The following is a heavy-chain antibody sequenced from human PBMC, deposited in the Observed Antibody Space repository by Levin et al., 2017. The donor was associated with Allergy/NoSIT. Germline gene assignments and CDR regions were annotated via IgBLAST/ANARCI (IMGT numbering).Heavy chain of an antibody. CDR1: GFTFSSYS. V-gene: IGHV3-48*01. CDR2: ISSSSSTI. D-gene: IGHD1-26*01. J-gene: IGHJ4*02. CDR3: ARDRAGSYRDY. Sequence: GESLKISCAASGFTFSSYSMNWVRQAPGKGLEWVSYISSSSSTIYYADSVKGRFTISRDNAKNSLYLQMNSLRAEDTSVYYCARDRAGSYRDYWGQGTLVTVSS.